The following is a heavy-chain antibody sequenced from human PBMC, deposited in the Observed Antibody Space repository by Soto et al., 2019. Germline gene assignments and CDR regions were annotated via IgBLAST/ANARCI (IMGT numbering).Heavy chain of an antibody. CDR1: GFTFSSYG. J-gene: IGHJ4*02. D-gene: IGHD2-15*01. Sequence: QVQLVESGGGVVQPGRSLRLSCAASGFTFSSYGMHWVRQAPGKGLEWVAVIWYDGSNKYYADSVKGRFPISRDNSKNTLYLQMNSLRAEDTAVYYCARGVLQPRRYYFDYWGQGTLVTVSS. V-gene: IGHV3-33*01. CDR2: IWYDGSNK. CDR3: ARGVLQPRRYYFDY.